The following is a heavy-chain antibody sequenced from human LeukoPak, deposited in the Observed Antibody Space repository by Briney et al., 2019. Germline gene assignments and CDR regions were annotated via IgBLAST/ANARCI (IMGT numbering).Heavy chain of an antibody. CDR1: GFTFSTYS. V-gene: IGHV3-21*01. Sequence: PGESLRLSCAASGFTFSTYSMNWVRQAPGKGLEWVSFIDTSGSYIYYGDSMKGRFTISRDNAKNSLYLQMSGLRAEDTAVYYCARGRSITLLRGVAMSDGFDIWGQGAMVTVSS. J-gene: IGHJ3*02. D-gene: IGHD3-10*01. CDR3: ARGRSITLLRGVAMSDGFDI. CDR2: IDTSGSYI.